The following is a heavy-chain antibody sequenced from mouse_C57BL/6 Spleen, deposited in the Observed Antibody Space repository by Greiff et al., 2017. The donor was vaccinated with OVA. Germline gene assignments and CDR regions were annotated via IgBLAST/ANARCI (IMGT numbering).Heavy chain of an antibody. V-gene: IGHV2-6*03. CDR2: IWSDGST. Sequence: VQLVESGPGLVAPSQSLSITCTVSGFSLTSYGVHWVRQPPGKGLEWLVVIWSDGSTTYNSALNSRLSISKDNSKSQVFLKMNSLQTDDTAMYYCARPIYGSSPYAMDYWGQGTSVTVSS. CDR1: GFSLTSYG. J-gene: IGHJ4*01. D-gene: IGHD1-1*01. CDR3: ARPIYGSSPYAMDY.